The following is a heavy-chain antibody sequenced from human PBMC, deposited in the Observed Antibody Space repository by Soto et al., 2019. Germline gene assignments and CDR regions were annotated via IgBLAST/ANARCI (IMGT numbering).Heavy chain of an antibody. D-gene: IGHD6-19*01. V-gene: IGHV1-46*01. J-gene: IGHJ6*02. CDR3: ARQEQWLASYYYGMDV. Sequence: GASVKVSCKASGYTFTSYYMHWVRQAPGQGLEWMGIINPSGGSTSYAQKFQGRVTMTRDTSTSTVYMELSSLRSEDTAVYYCARQEQWLASYYYGMDVRGQGTTVTVSS. CDR2: INPSGGST. CDR1: GYTFTSYY.